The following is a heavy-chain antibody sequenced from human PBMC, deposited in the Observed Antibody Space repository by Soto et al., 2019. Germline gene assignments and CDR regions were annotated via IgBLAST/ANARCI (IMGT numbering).Heavy chain of an antibody. CDR2: MNPNSGNT. J-gene: IGHJ5*02. CDR3: ARGDQNIVLMVYASNWFDP. V-gene: IGHV1-8*01. CDR1: GYTFTSCD. Sequence: ASVEVSCKASGYTFTSCDINWVRQATGQGLEWMGWMNPNSGNTGYAQKFQGRVTMTRNTSISTAYMELSSLRSEDTAVYYCARGDQNIVLMVYASNWFDPWGQGTLVTVSS. D-gene: IGHD2-8*01.